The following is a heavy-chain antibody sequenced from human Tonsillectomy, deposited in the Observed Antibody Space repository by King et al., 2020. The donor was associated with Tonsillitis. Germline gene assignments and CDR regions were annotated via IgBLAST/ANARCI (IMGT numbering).Heavy chain of an antibody. D-gene: IGHD3-10*01. J-gene: IGHJ6*02. V-gene: IGHV3-66*01. CDR2: IYTGVTT. CDR1: GFTVSSNY. Sequence: VQLVQSGGDLVQPGGSLRLSCAASGFTVSSNYMNWVRQAPGKGLEWVSVIYTGVTTYYADSVKGRFTISSDISKNTWYLQMNTLRAEDTAVYYYARELWVKYSFGWGSSRIPGGGMDVWGQGTTVSVSS. CDR3: ARELWVKYSFGWGSSRIPGGGMDV.